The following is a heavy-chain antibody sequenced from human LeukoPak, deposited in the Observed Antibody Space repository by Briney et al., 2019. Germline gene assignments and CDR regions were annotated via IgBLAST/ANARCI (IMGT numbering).Heavy chain of an antibody. Sequence: ASVKVSCKASGYTFTGYYMHWVRQAPGQGLEWMGWINPNSGGTNYAQKFQGRVTMTRDTSISTAYMELSRLRSDDTAVYYCAFVPAALPGWFNPWGQGTLVTVSS. CDR1: GYTFTGYY. V-gene: IGHV1-2*02. CDR3: AFVPAALPGWFNP. D-gene: IGHD2-2*01. J-gene: IGHJ5*02. CDR2: INPNSGGT.